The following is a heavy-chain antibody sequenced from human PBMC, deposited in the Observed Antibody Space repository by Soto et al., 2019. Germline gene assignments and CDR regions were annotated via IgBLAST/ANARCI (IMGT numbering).Heavy chain of an antibody. J-gene: IGHJ6*03. D-gene: IGHD3-10*01. CDR1: GGSIRSYY. CDR3: AGGGGDFYGSGTFYNGYYYMDV. V-gene: IGHV4-59*01. Sequence: SETLSLTCTVSGGSIRSYYWSWIRQPPGKGLEWIGYIYYTGSTNYNPSLESRVTISVNTSKNQFSLKRSSVTAADTAVYYCAGGGGDFYGSGTFYNGYYYMDVWGKGTTVTVSS. CDR2: IYYTGST.